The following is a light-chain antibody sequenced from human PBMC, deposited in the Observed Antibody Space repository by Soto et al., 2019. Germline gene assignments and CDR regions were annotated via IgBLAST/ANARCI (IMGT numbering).Light chain of an antibody. J-gene: IGKJ3*01. CDR2: GAS. CDR1: QSVSSN. V-gene: IGKV3-15*01. CDR3: QQYNNWPFT. Sequence: EIVMTQSPATLSVSTGERATLSCRASQSVSSNLAWYQQKPGQAPRLLIYGASTRATGIPARFSGSGSGTEFTLTIRSLQSEDVAVYYCQQYNNWPFTFGPGNKVDIK.